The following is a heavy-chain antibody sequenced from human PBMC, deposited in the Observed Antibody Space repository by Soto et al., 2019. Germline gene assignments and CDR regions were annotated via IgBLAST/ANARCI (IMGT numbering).Heavy chain of an antibody. CDR3: ARFAKEENPKRESWYAFDI. J-gene: IGHJ4*02. Sequence: SETLAFTWTVSDGFITRGYFWSWSRPRPGKGLEWIGNIHYSGGTYSNTSLESRVFTSVDTSKNEFTLKVNSVTAADTAMFYCARFAKEENPKRESWYAFDIWGQG. D-gene: IGHD6-13*01. CDR2: IHYSGGT. CDR1: DGFITRGYF. V-gene: IGHV4-31*02.